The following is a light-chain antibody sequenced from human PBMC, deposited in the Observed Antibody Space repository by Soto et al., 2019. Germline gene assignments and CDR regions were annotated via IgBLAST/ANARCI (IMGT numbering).Light chain of an antibody. CDR1: QDISNY. CDR2: DSS. J-gene: IGKJ2*01. CDR3: QQYDTLPYT. Sequence: DIQMTQSPPSLSASVGDRVTIACQASQDISNYLNWYQQKPGKAPKLLIYDSSDLETGVPSRFSGSGSGTDFTFTISSLQPEDVATYYCQQYDTLPYTFVQGIKLQIK. V-gene: IGKV1-33*01.